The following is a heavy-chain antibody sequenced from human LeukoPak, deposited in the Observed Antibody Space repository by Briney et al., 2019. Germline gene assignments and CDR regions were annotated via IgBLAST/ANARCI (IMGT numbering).Heavy chain of an antibody. J-gene: IGHJ4*02. CDR2: IFYSGST. D-gene: IGHD4-17*01. V-gene: IGHV4-59*01. Sequence: PSETLSLTCTVSGGSISSYYWSWIRQPPGKGLEWIGYIFYSGSTNYNPSLKSRVTISVDTSKNRFSLKLSSVAAADTAVYYCAREAGDYVGVFDYWGQGTLVTVSS. CDR3: AREAGDYVGVFDY. CDR1: GGSISSYY.